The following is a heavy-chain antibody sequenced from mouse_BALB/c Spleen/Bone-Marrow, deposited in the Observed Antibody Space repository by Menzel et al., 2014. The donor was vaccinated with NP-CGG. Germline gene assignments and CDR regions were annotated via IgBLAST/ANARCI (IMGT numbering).Heavy chain of an antibody. CDR1: GYTFTSYW. D-gene: IGHD1-2*01. J-gene: IGHJ3*01. CDR3: TSLRLPY. V-gene: IGHV1S22*01. Sequence: LQQSGSELVRPGASVKLSCKASGYTFTSYWMHWVKQRPGQGLEWIGNIYPGSGSTYYDEKFKSKATLTIDTSSSTAYMQLSSLTSEDSAVYYCTSLRLPYWGQGTLVTVSA. CDR2: IYPGSGST.